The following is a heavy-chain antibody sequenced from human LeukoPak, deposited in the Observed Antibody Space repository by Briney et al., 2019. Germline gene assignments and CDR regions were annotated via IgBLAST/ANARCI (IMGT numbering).Heavy chain of an antibody. CDR3: ARDGDMATHECWYFDL. D-gene: IGHD5-24*01. V-gene: IGHV1-18*01. Sequence: ASVNVSCTASVYTFTIYGFSWVRQAPGQGLEWMGWISAYNGNTNYAQKLQDRVTMTTDTFTSTAYMELRSLRSDDTAVYYCARDGDMATHECWYFDLWGRGTLVTVSS. CDR1: VYTFTIYG. CDR2: ISAYNGNT. J-gene: IGHJ2*01.